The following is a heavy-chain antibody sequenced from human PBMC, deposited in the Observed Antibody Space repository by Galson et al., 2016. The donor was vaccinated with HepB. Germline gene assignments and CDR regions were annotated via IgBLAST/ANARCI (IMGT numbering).Heavy chain of an antibody. D-gene: IGHD3-10*01. J-gene: IGHJ3*01. CDR1: GFSVSNNY. CDR3: VRETGYGELFPRTLDT. V-gene: IGHV3-53*01. CDR2: IYSGGNT. Sequence: SLRLSCAVSGFSVSNNYMSWVRQAPGKGLEWVSVIYSGGNTFYGDPAKGRLTISRDNSKNILYLQMKSLRVEDTAVYYCVRETGYGELFPRTLDTWGQGTMVTVSS.